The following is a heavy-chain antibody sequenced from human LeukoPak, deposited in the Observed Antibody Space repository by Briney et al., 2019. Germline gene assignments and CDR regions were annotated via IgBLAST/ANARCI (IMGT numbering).Heavy chain of an antibody. CDR1: GFTVSSNY. CDR3: AREGIAAAGTAEDY. V-gene: IGHV3-66*01. J-gene: IGHJ4*02. Sequence: GGSLRLSCAASGFTVSSNYMSWVRQAPGKGLEWVSVIYSGGSTYYADSVKGRFTISRDDSKNTLYLQMNSLRAEDTAVYYCAREGIAAAGTAEDYWGQGTLVTVSS. D-gene: IGHD6-13*01. CDR2: IYSGGST.